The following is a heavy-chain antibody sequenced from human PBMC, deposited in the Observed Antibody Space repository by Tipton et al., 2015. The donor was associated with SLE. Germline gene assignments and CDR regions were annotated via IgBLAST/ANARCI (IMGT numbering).Heavy chain of an antibody. CDR1: GGSISNYF. J-gene: IGHJ4*02. CDR2: IYNSENS. V-gene: IGHV4-59*08. D-gene: IGHD6-13*01. Sequence: LRLSCTVSGGSISNYFWSWIRQPPGKGLEWIGYIYNSENSDYNPSLNSRATISLDTSKSQFSLKLTSVTAADTAVYYCARHGFGSTWFDYWGQGTLVTVPS. CDR3: ARHGFGSTWFDY.